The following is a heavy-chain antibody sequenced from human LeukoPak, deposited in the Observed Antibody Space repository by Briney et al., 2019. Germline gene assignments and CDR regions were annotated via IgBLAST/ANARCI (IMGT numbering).Heavy chain of an antibody. Sequence: PSETLSLTCAAYGGSFSGYYWSWIRQPPGKGLEWIGEINHSGSTNYNPSLKSRVTISVDTSKNQFSLKLSSVTAADTAVYYCARSGSQLLWFGEFFDYWGQGTLVTVSS. CDR3: ARSGSQLLWFGEFFDY. J-gene: IGHJ4*02. CDR1: GGSFSGYY. D-gene: IGHD3-10*01. V-gene: IGHV4-34*01. CDR2: INHSGST.